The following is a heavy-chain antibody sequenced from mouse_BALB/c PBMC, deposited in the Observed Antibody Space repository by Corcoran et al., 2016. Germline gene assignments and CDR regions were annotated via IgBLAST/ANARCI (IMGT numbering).Heavy chain of an antibody. V-gene: IGHV4-1*02. J-gene: IGHJ1*01. CDR3: ARNWDWYFNV. Sequence: EVKLLESGGGLVQPGRSLKLSCAASGFDFRRYWMSWVRQAPGKGLEWIGEVNPDSSTINYTPSLKDKFIVSRDNAKNTLYLNMSKVRSEDTALYYCARNWDWYFNVWGAGTTVTVSS. D-gene: IGHD4-1*01. CDR1: GFDFRRYW. CDR2: VNPDSSTI.